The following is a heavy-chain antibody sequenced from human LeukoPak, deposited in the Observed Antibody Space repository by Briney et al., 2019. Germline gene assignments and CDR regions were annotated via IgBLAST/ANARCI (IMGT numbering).Heavy chain of an antibody. J-gene: IGHJ4*02. CDR1: GDSVSSSSSA. V-gene: IGHV6-1*01. CDR2: TYYRSKWHN. CDR3: ARNLRPDFDY. Sequence: SQTLSLTCAISGDSVSSSSSAWSWIRQSPSRGHEWLGRTYYRSKWHNDYAESVKSRITINPDTSKNEFSLQLNSVTPEDTAVYYCARNLRPDFDYWGQGTLVTVSS.